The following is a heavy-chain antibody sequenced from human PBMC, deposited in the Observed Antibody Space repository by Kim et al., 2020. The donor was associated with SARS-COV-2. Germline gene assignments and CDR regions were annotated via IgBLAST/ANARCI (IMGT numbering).Heavy chain of an antibody. V-gene: IGHV5-51*01. Sequence: RYSPSFQGQVTISADKSISTAYLQWSSLKASDTAMYYCARRSSIRYYFDYWGQGTLVTVSS. J-gene: IGHJ4*02. CDR3: ARRSSIRYYFDY. D-gene: IGHD6-13*01.